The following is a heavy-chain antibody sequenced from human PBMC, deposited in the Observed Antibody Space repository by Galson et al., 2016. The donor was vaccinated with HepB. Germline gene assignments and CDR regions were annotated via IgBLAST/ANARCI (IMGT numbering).Heavy chain of an antibody. D-gene: IGHD3-22*01. V-gene: IGHV3-30*03. CDR2: ISYDASSL. CDR3: VVSVYYR. J-gene: IGHJ5*02. CDR1: GFPFSAYG. Sequence: SLRLSCAASGFPFSAYGMSWVRQAPGKGLEWVSAISYDASSLHYADSVKGRFTVSRDNSGHTLYLQMNSLIPEDTAVYYCVVSVYYRWGRGTLVTVSS.